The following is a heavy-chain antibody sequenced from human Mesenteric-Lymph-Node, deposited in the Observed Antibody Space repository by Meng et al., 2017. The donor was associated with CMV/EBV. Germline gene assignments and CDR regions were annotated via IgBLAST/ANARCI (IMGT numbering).Heavy chain of an antibody. D-gene: IGHD6-13*01. CDR1: GFTFSNYE. V-gene: IGHV3-48*03. CDR3: TRQQRFDY. J-gene: IGHJ4*02. CDR2: TTSSGITI. Sequence: SLKISCAASGFTFSNYEMNWVRQAPGKGLEWISYTTSSGITIYYADSVKGRFTISRDNAKNSLYLQMDSLRAEDTAVYYCTRQQRFDYWGQGTLVTVSS.